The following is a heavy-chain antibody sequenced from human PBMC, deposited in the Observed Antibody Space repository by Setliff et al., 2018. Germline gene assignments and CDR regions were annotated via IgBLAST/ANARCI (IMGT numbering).Heavy chain of an antibody. CDR1: GYTFTSYY. CDR2: VNPGGGSS. V-gene: IGHV1-46*01. CDR3: LRDRPYSNSPEYSFDV. D-gene: IGHD6-6*01. J-gene: IGHJ3*01. Sequence: GASVKVSCKASGYTFTSYYMHWVRQAPGQGLEWMGMVNPGGGSSTSTQRFQGRVTMTIDKSTSTAYMDLTSLRSDDTAVYYCLRDRPYSNSPEYSFDVWGQGTTVTVSS.